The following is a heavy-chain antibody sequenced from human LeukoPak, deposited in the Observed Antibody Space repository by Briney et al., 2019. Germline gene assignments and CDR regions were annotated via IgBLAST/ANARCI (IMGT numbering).Heavy chain of an antibody. CDR3: ARGKIPEPRVLRFLEWLLRRNWFDP. CDR1: GYTFTSYG. D-gene: IGHD3-3*01. Sequence: GASVKVSCKASGYTFTSYGISWVRQAPGQGLEWMGWISAYNGNTNYAQKLQGRVTMTTDTSTSTAYMELSSLRSEDTAVYYCARGKIPEPRVLRFLEWLLRRNWFDPWGQGTLVTVSS. CDR2: ISAYNGNT. V-gene: IGHV1-18*01. J-gene: IGHJ5*02.